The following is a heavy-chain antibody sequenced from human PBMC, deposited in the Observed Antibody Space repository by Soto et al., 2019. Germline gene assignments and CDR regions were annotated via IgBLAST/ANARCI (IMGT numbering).Heavy chain of an antibody. CDR3: ARVRGNIYGNP. CDR1: GYTFTRYN. V-gene: IGHV1-3*01. CDR2: LNAGNGNT. Sequence: SVKVSCKTPGYTFTRYNIHWVRQAPGQRLEWMGWLNAGNGNTKYSQKFQGRVTITRDTSTSTAYMELSRLTSEDTAVYDCARVRGNIYGNPWGQGTRATRLL. J-gene: IGHJ5*02. D-gene: IGHD5-18*01.